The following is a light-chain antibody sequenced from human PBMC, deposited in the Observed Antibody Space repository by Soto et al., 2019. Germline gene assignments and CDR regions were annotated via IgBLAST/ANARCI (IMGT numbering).Light chain of an antibody. CDR1: QSVSIN. CDR3: QQYNEWPLK. Sequence: ILMTQSPFTLSVSPGERSTLSCRASQSVSINLAWYQQKPGQAPSLLIYGAFTRATGIPARFSGTGSGTELTITISSLQSEDFAIYYCQQYNEWPLKFGQGNKVDIK. CDR2: GAF. J-gene: IGKJ1*01. V-gene: IGKV3-15*01.